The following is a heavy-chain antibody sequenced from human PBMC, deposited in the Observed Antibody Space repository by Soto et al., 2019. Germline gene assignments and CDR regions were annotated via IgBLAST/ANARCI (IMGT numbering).Heavy chain of an antibody. D-gene: IGHD1-20*01. CDR1: GLPFRDYV. V-gene: IGHV3-43D*04. CDR3: VKGDITGTSYFGL. Sequence: HLVESGGAVVQPGGTLRLSCTASGLPFRDYVMQWVRHAPGRGLEWVAVTNWDGGSTYYADSVSGRFTISRDNRKNSLFLEMNSLRPEDTALYYCVKGDITGTSYFGLWGQGTPVTVSS. J-gene: IGHJ4*02. CDR2: TNWDGGST.